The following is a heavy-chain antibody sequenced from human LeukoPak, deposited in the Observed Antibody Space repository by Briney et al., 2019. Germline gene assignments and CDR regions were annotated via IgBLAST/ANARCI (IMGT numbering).Heavy chain of an antibody. V-gene: IGHV4-34*01. CDR1: SGSFSGYY. CDR3: ARSGPGEYDSSGYHDY. CDR2: INHSGST. Sequence: SETLSLTCVVYSGSFSGYYWSWIRQPPGKGLEWIGEINHSGSTNYNPSLKSRVTISVDTSKNQFSLKLSSVTAADTAVYYCARSGPGEYDSSGYHDYWGQGTLVTVSS. J-gene: IGHJ4*02. D-gene: IGHD3-22*01.